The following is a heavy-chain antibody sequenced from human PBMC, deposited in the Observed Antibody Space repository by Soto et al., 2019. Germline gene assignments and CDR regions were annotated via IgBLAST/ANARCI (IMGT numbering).Heavy chain of an antibody. CDR1: GFPFSSYA. V-gene: IGHV3-23*01. Sequence: PGGSLSLSCAASGFPFSSYAMSWVRQAPGKGLEWVSAISGSGGSTYYADSVKGRFTISRDNSKNTLYLQMNSLRAEDTAVYYCAKAAVFGSSWYGRDYFDYWGQGTLVTVSS. CDR2: ISGSGGST. J-gene: IGHJ4*02. D-gene: IGHD6-13*01. CDR3: AKAAVFGSSWYGRDYFDY.